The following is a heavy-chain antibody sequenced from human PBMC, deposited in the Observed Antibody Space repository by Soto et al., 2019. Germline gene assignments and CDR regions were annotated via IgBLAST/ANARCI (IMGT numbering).Heavy chain of an antibody. D-gene: IGHD3-3*02. CDR3: AARHFWSGPWTARRLDY. CDR2: ISHSGNA. CDR1: GDSINCSHW. J-gene: IGHJ4*02. Sequence: QVQLQESGPGLVKPSGTLSLTCAVSGDSINCSHWWNWVRQPPGKGLEWIGQISHSGNANYNPSLTSRVTISVDKSKNHFSLKLTSVTAADTAVYYCAARHFWSGPWTARRLDYWGQGTLVTVSS. V-gene: IGHV4-4*02.